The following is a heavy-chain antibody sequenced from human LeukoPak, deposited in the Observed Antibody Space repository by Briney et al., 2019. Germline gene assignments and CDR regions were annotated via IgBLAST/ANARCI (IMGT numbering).Heavy chain of an antibody. CDR1: GGSFSGYY. CDR2: INHSGST. D-gene: IGHD3-3*01. J-gene: IGHJ4*02. Sequence: SETLSLTCAVYGGSFSGYYWSWIRQPPGKGLEWIGEINHSGSTNYNPSLKSRVTISVDTSKNQFSLKLSSVTAADTAVYYCARERRDYDFWSGYTRYFDYWGQGTLVTVSS. V-gene: IGHV4-34*01. CDR3: ARERRDYDFWSGYTRYFDY.